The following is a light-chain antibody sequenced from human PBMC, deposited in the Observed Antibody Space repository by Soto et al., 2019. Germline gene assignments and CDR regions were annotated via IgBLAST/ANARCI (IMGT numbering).Light chain of an antibody. CDR3: CSYAGSPTFVI. V-gene: IGLV2-23*02. CDR2: EVS. J-gene: IGLJ2*01. Sequence: QSALTQPASVSGSPGQSITIPCTGASSDVGSYNLVSWYQQHPGNAPKLMIYEVSRRPSGISNRFSGSKSGNTASLTISGLQAEDEADYYCCSYAGSPTFVIFGGGTKVTVL. CDR1: SSDVGSYNL.